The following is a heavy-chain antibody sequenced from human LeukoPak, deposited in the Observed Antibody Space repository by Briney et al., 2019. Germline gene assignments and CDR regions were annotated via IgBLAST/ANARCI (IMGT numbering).Heavy chain of an antibody. CDR2: IYSGGST. CDR1: GFTFNSYA. CDR3: ARSSYGYGYFPFDY. J-gene: IGHJ4*02. Sequence: GGSLRLSCAASGFTFNSYAMSWVRQAPGKGLEWVSVIYSGGSTYYADSVKGRFTISRDNSKNTLYLQMNSLRAEDTAVYYCARSSYGYGYFPFDYWGQGTLVTVSS. D-gene: IGHD5-18*01. V-gene: IGHV3-53*01.